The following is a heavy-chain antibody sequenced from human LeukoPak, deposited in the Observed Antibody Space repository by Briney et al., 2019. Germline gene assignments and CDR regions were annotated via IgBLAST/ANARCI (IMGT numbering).Heavy chain of an antibody. CDR1: GFTFSSYW. CDR2: IWYDGSNK. D-gene: IGHD2-21*02. V-gene: IGHV3-33*08. CDR3: ARDPSLTYYFDY. Sequence: GGSLRLSCAASGFTFSSYWMNWVRQAPGKGLEWVALIWYDGSNKYYADSVKGRFTISRDDSKNTLFLQMNSLRVEDTAVYYCARDPSLTYYFDYWGQGTLVTVSS. J-gene: IGHJ4*02.